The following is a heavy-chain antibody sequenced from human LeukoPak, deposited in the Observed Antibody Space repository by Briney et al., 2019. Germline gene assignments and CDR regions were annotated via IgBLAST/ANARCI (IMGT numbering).Heavy chain of an antibody. D-gene: IGHD3-22*01. CDR3: ARDRTYYYDSSGNPAY. Sequence: GGSLRLSCAASGFTFSDYYMSWIRQAPGKGLEWVSYISSSGSTIYYADSVKGRFTISRDNAKNSLYLQMNSLRAEDTAVYYCARDRTYYYDSSGNPAYWGQGTLVTVSS. CDR2: ISSSGSTI. J-gene: IGHJ4*02. CDR1: GFTFSDYY. V-gene: IGHV3-11*04.